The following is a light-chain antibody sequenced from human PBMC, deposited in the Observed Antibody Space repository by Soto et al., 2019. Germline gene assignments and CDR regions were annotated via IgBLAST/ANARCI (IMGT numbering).Light chain of an antibody. J-gene: IGKJ1*01. CDR2: GAS. CDR1: QSVSSSF. Sequence: EIVLTQSPGTLSLSPGERATLSCRASQSVSSSFLAWYQQKPGQAPRLLIYGASSRATGIPDRFSGSGSGTDFTLTISRLEPGDFAVYYCQQYYNSPWTFGQGTKVEIK. V-gene: IGKV3-20*01. CDR3: QQYYNSPWT.